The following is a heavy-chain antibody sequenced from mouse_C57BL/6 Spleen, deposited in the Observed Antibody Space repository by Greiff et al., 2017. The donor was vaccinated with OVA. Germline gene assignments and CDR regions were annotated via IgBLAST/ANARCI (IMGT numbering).Heavy chain of an antibody. V-gene: IGHV1-80*01. J-gene: IGHJ2*01. CDR1: GYSFSSYW. Sequence: QVQLQQSGAELVKPGASVKISCKASGYSFSSYWMNWVKQRPGKGLEWIGQIYPGDGATTYNGKFKGKATLTADKSSSTAYMQLSILTSDDSAVYFCARGRDSYFDYWGQGTTLTVSS. CDR2: IYPGDGAT. CDR3: ARGRDSYFDY.